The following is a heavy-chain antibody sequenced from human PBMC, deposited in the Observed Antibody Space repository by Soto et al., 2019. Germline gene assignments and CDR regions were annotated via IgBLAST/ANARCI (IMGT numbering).Heavy chain of an antibody. Sequence: HPRGSLRLSCAASGFTFSTCAMGWVRQAPGKGLEWVSFISGSGGTTFYADSVKGRFTISRDSSKNTLYLQMNSLRAEDTAVYYCAKDAFIYGVVIKGYFDNWGQLTPVPVSS. CDR2: ISGSGGTT. J-gene: IGHJ4*02. CDR1: GFTFSTCA. D-gene: IGHD3-3*02. CDR3: AKDAFIYGVVIKGYFDN. V-gene: IGHV3-23*01.